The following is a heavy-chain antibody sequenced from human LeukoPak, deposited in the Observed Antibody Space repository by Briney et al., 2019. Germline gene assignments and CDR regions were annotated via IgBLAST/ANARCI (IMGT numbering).Heavy chain of an antibody. CDR3: ARDDSSGRNFDY. CDR2: ISAYNSNT. V-gene: IGHV1-18*01. CDR1: GYTFPSYG. D-gene: IGHD3-22*01. J-gene: IGHJ4*02. Sequence: SVNVSCKASGYTFPSYGISWVRQAPRQGLEWMGWISAYNSNTNYAQKLHGRVTMTTDTSTSTAYMAPRSLRSDDTGVYYCARDDSSGRNFDYWGEGTLVTVSS.